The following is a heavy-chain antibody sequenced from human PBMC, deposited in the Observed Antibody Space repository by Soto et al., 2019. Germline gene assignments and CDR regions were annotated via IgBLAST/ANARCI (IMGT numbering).Heavy chain of an antibody. D-gene: IGHD2-2*02. CDR2: IIPIFGTA. CDR1: GGTFSSYA. CDR3: ARKYCSSTSCYRDNWFDP. Sequence: GASVKVSCKASGGTFSSYAISWVRQAPGQGLEWMGGIIPIFGTANYAQKFQGRVTITADESTSTAYMELSSLRSEDTAVYYCARKYCSSTSCYRDNWFDPWGQGTLVTVS. J-gene: IGHJ5*02. V-gene: IGHV1-69*13.